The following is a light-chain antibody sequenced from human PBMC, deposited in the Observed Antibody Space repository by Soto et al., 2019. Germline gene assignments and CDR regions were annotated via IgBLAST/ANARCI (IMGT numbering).Light chain of an antibody. CDR3: SSYTSGSTLYV. J-gene: IGLJ1*01. Sequence: QSSLTQPASVSGSPGQSITISCTGTTNDIGNYNYVSWYQQHPGTAPKLLIYEVSNRPSGVSNRFSGSKSGNTASLTISGLQAEDDADYYCSSYTSGSTLYVFGTGTKVTGL. V-gene: IGLV2-14*01. CDR2: EVS. CDR1: TNDIGNYNY.